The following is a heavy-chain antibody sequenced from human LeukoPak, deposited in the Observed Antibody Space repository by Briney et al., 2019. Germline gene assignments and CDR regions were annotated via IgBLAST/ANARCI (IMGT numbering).Heavy chain of an antibody. Sequence: PSETLSLTCTVSGGSIGSGSYYWSWIRQPAGKGLEWIGRIYISGSTNYSPSLKSRVTISLDTSKNQFSLKLSSVTAADTAVYYCARDRGLQSRSGDYWGQGTLVTVSS. CDR2: IYISGST. CDR3: ARDRGLQSRSGDY. CDR1: GGSIGSGSYY. V-gene: IGHV4-61*02. D-gene: IGHD2-15*01. J-gene: IGHJ4*02.